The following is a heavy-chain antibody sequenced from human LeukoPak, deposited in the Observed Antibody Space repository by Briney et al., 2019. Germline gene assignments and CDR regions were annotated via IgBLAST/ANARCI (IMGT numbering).Heavy chain of an antibody. CDR1: GFTFSNYA. CDR2: ISGSGDTT. V-gene: IGHV3-23*01. Sequence: PGGSLRLSCAASGFTFSNYAMSWVRQALGGGLEWVSAISGSGDTTFHADSVKGRFTTSRDNSKNTLSLQMSGLRVEDSAVYFCAKDTSAWWYHRAYMNVWGTGTTVTVSS. CDR3: AKDTSAWWYHRAYMNV. D-gene: IGHD2-15*01. J-gene: IGHJ6*03.